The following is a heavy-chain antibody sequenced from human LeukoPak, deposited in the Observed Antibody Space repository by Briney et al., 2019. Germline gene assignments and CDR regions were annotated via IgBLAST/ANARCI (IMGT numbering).Heavy chain of an antibody. CDR1: GFTFSNYW. CDR2: INTDGSTT. D-gene: IGHD2-8*02. CDR3: ARVSTGKYYFDS. J-gene: IGHJ4*02. Sequence: GGSLRLSCAASGFTFSNYWMHWVRQAPGKGLVWVTRINTDGSTTSYADSVEGRFTISRDNAKNTLYLQMNSLRAEDTAVYYCARVSTGKYYFDSWGQGTLVAVSS. V-gene: IGHV3-74*01.